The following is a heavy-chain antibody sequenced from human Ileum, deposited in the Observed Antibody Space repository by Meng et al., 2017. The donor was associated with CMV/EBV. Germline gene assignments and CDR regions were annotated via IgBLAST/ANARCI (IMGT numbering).Heavy chain of an antibody. J-gene: IGHJ4*02. CDR1: GFTFSDYY. CDR2: ISSSTFTI. CDR3: VGVEGRFGEVIPGGIGY. V-gene: IGHV3-11*01. Sequence: GESLKISCAISGFTFSDYYMSWIRQAPGKGLEWVSYISSSTFTIYYADSVRGRFTISRDNAKNSLFLQMNRLRAEDTAVYYCVGVEGRFGEVIPGGIGYWGRGTLVTVSS. D-gene: IGHD3-16*02.